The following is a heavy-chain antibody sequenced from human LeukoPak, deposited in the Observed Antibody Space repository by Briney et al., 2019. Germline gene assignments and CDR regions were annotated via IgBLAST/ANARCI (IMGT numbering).Heavy chain of an antibody. V-gene: IGHV5-51*01. Sequence: GESLKISCKGSGYSFTSYWIGWVRQMPGKGLEWMGIIYPGDSDTRYSPSFQGQVTISADKSISTAYLQWSSLKASDTAMYYCARQGYGDYDYGYYYYMDVWGKGTTVTVSS. J-gene: IGHJ6*03. CDR3: ARQGYGDYDYGYYYYMDV. D-gene: IGHD4-17*01. CDR2: IYPGDSDT. CDR1: GYSFTSYW.